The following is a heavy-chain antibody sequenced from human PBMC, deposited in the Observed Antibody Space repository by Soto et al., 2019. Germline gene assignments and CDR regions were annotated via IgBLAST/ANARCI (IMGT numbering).Heavy chain of an antibody. V-gene: IGHV4-39*01. D-gene: IGHD5-12*01. Sequence: QLQLQESGPGLVKPSETLSLTCTVSGGSISSSSYYWGWIRQPPGKGLEWIGSIYYSGSTYYNPSLKSRVTISVDTSKNQFSLKLSSVTAADTAVYYCARQAYSGYDPYYFDYWGQGTLVTVSS. CDR3: ARQAYSGYDPYYFDY. J-gene: IGHJ4*02. CDR2: IYYSGST. CDR1: GGSISSSSYY.